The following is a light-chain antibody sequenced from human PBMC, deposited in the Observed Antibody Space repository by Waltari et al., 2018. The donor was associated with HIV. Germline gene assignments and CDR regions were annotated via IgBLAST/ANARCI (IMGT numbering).Light chain of an antibody. J-gene: IGLJ2*01. CDR2: EVS. CDR1: SSDVGGYNY. V-gene: IGLV2-14*01. Sequence: QSALTQPASVSGSPGQSITISCTGTSSDVGGYNYVSWSQQHPGKAPKLMIYEVSNRPSGVSNRVSGSKSGNTASLTISGLQAEDEADYYCSSYTSSSTPVVFGVGTKLTVL. CDR3: SSYTSSSTPVV.